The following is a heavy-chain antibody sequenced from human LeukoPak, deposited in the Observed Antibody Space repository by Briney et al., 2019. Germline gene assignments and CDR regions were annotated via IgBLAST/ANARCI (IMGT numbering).Heavy chain of an antibody. CDR1: GGSITSNSFY. D-gene: IGHD6-13*01. V-gene: IGHV4-39*02. Sequence: SETLSLTCTVTGGSITSNSFYWGWIRQPPGKGLEWIGSLYYRGSTYYNPSLKSRVTISVDTSKNHLSLSLSSVTAADTAVYYCARHPSSSWHHFDYWGQGTLVTVSS. CDR3: ARHPSSSWHHFDY. J-gene: IGHJ4*02. CDR2: LYYRGST.